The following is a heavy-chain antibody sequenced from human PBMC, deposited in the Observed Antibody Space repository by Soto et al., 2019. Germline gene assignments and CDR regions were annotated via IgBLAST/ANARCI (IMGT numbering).Heavy chain of an antibody. J-gene: IGHJ6*02. Sequence: GGSLRLSCAASGFTFSSYAMSWVRQAPGKGLEWVSAISGSGGSTYYADSVKGRFTISRDNSKNTLYLQMNSLRAEDTAVYYCAKDSGNVVATILYYYGMDVWGQGTTVTVSS. CDR3: AKDSGNVVATILYYYGMDV. CDR1: GFTFSSYA. V-gene: IGHV3-23*01. D-gene: IGHD5-12*01. CDR2: ISGSGGST.